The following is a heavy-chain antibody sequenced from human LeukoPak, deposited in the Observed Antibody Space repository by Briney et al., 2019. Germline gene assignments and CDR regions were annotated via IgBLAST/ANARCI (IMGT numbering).Heavy chain of an antibody. D-gene: IGHD3-3*01. J-gene: IGHJ4*02. CDR1: GGSISSGGYY. CDR3: ARGGRFLEWLFLLDY. Sequence: SQTLSLTCTVSGGSISSGGYYWSWIRQPPGKGLEWIGYIYHSGSTYYNPSLKSRVTISVDTSKNQFSLKLGSVTAADTAVYYCARGGRFLEWLFLLDYWGQGTLVTVSS. V-gene: IGHV4-30-2*01. CDR2: IYHSGST.